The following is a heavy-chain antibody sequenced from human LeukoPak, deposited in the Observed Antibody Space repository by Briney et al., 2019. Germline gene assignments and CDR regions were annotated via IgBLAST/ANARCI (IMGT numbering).Heavy chain of an antibody. J-gene: IGHJ6*03. CDR1: GLGFDEYA. CDR2: IDSNSRSI. Sequence: GGSLRLACAAAGLGFDEYAMQWVRQVPGEGLKWVSGIDSNSRSIGYADSVKGRFTIARDNARNSLYLQMKSLRTEDMALYYCARGVGATLFYYFHMDVWGKGTTVTVSS. CDR3: ARGVGATLFYYFHMDV. D-gene: IGHD1-26*01. V-gene: IGHV3-9*03.